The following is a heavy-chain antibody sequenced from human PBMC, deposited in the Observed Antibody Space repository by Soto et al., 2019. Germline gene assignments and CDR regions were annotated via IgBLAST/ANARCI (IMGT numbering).Heavy chain of an antibody. Sequence: SETLSLTCTVSGDSISSSYYWGWIRQPPGKGLEWIANIYYSGTTYYNPSLKSRVTISVDTSKNQFSLKLTSVSAADTAVYYCARRECSGGTCSFDPWGQGTLVTVSS. V-gene: IGHV4-39*01. CDR2: IYYSGTT. CDR3: ARRECSGGTCSFDP. CDR1: GDSISSSYY. J-gene: IGHJ5*02. D-gene: IGHD2-15*01.